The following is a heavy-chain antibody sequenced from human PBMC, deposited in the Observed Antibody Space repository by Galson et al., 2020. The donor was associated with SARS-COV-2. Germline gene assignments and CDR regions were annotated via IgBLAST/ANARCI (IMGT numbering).Heavy chain of an antibody. Sequence: TGGSLRLSCVASGFTFTTYGMFWVRQPPGKGLEWVAVIGHDGDNTHYGDSVTGRFTVSRDNAKNTLYLQMDSLRREDTAMYYCAHMAALSDDAFDIWGPGTMVTVSS. D-gene: IGHD6-25*01. CDR3: AHMAALSDDAFDI. CDR2: IGHDGDNT. J-gene: IGHJ3*02. V-gene: IGHV3-30*03. CDR1: GFTFTTYG.